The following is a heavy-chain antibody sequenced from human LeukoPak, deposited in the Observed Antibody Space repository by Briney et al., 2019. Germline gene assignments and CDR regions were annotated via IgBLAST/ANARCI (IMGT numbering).Heavy chain of an antibody. CDR1: GFTFSSYG. J-gene: IGHJ4*02. V-gene: IGHV3-30-3*01. CDR2: ISYDGSKK. D-gene: IGHD6-19*01. Sequence: GRSLRLSCAASGFTFSSYGMHWVRQAPGKGLEWVAVISYDGSKKYYADSVKGRFTISRDNSMNTLYLQMNSLRAEDTAVYYCARGGEWLDPERTPVDYWGQGTLVTVSS. CDR3: ARGGEWLDPERTPVDY.